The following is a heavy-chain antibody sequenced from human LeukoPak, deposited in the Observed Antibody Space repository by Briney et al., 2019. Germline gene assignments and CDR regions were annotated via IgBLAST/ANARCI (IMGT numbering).Heavy chain of an antibody. CDR3: ERERRDTDFDY. CDR2: INPNSGGT. V-gene: IGHV1-2*02. Sequence: ASVQVSCKASGYTFTGYYMHWVGPAPGQGLAGMGWINPNSGGTNYAQKLQGRVTMTRDTSISTAYMELSRLRADDTAVYDCERERRDTDFDYWGQGTLVTVSS. D-gene: IGHD5-18*01. J-gene: IGHJ4*02. CDR1: GYTFTGYY.